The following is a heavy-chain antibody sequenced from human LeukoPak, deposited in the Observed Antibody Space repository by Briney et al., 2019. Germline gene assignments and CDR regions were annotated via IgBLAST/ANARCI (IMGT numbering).Heavy chain of an antibody. CDR3: ARDKKTDDYGDYWPWVVDY. V-gene: IGHV3-21*06. CDR1: GFTFSSYS. CDR2: ISSSSSYI. J-gene: IGHJ4*02. Sequence: GGSLRLSCAASGFTFSSYSMNWVRQAPGKGLEWVSSISSSSSYIYYADSVKGRFTISRDNAKNSLYLQMNSLRAEDTAVYYCARDKKTDDYGDYWPWVVDYWGQGTLVTVSS. D-gene: IGHD4-17*01.